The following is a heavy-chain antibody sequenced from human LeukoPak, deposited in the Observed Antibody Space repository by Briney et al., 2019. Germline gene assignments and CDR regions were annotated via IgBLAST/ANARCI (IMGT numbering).Heavy chain of an antibody. D-gene: IGHD3-22*01. CDR3: ARRHYYDTSGYFY. CDR2: INPRVKT. CDR1: GGSISSYY. V-gene: IGHV4-34*01. J-gene: IGHJ4*02. Sequence: SETLSLTCTVSGGSISSYYGSWIRQPPGKGLEWIGEINPRVKTNDDPSLKSRVTISLDTSKNQFSLQLSSVTAADTAVYYCARRHYYDTSGYFYWGQGTLVTVSS.